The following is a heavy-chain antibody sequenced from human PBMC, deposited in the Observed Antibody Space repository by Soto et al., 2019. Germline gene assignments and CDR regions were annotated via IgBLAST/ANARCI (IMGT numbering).Heavy chain of an antibody. D-gene: IGHD1-26*01. CDR2: IYYSGST. CDR3: ARGLKWELRVIDF. V-gene: IGHV4-59*01. Sequence: QTLSLTCTVSGGSISSYYWSWIRQPPGKGLEWIGYIYYSGSTNYNPSLKSRVTISVDTSKNQFSLKLSSVTAADTAVYYCARGLKWELRVIDFWGQGTLVTVSS. J-gene: IGHJ4*02. CDR1: GGSISSYY.